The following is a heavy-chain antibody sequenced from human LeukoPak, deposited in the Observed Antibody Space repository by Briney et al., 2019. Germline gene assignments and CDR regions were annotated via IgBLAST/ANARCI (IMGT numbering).Heavy chain of an antibody. CDR2: IYHSGST. D-gene: IGHD2-15*01. J-gene: IGHJ5*02. CDR3: ATPGYCSGGSCYGWFDP. V-gene: IGHV4-4*02. Sequence: SETLSLTCAVSGGSISSSNWWSWVRQPPGKGLEWIGEIYHSGSTNYNPSLKSRVTISVDKPKNQFSLKLSSVTAADTAVYYCATPGYCSGGSCYGWFDPWGQGTLVTVSS. CDR1: GGSISSSNW.